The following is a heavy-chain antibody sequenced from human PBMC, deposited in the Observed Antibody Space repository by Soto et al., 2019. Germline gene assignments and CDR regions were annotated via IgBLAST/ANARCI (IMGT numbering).Heavy chain of an antibody. CDR2: IGGRGNSA. CDR3: VREGRGFFDF. J-gene: IGHJ3*01. CDR1: GFIFTNYA. Sequence: GGALRVSCAASGFIFTNYAMNSVRQAPGKGLEWVSVIGGRGNSAYYADSVQGRFTISRDNSKNTLSLQMSSLTADDTAIYYCVREGRGFFDFWGRGTMVTVSS. D-gene: IGHD5-12*01. V-gene: IGHV3-23*01.